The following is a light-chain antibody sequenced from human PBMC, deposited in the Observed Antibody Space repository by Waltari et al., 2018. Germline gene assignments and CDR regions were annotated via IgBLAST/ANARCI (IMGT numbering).Light chain of an antibody. Sequence: DIQMTQSPSSLSAVVGDRFPIPCRASQSIGNYLNWYQQKPGKAPQLLIYSASSLQREVPSRFSGRGSGTEFSLTISGLQPDDFATYYCQESYSSPPSTFGQGTKVDIK. CDR1: QSIGNY. J-gene: IGKJ1*01. V-gene: IGKV1-39*01. CDR3: QESYSSPPST. CDR2: SAS.